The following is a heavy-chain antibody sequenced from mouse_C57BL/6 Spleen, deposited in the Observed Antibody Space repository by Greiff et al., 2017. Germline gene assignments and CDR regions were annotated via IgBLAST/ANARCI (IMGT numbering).Heavy chain of an antibody. V-gene: IGHV1-80*01. D-gene: IGHD2-5*01. Sequence: VQRVESGAELVKPGASVKISCKASGYAFSSYWMNWVKQRPGKGLEWIGQIYPGDGDTNYNGKFKGKATLTADKSSSSAYMQLSSLTSEDSAVYFCARSNSNEFAYWGQGTLVTVSA. CDR2: IYPGDGDT. CDR3: ARSNSNEFAY. J-gene: IGHJ3*01. CDR1: GYAFSSYW.